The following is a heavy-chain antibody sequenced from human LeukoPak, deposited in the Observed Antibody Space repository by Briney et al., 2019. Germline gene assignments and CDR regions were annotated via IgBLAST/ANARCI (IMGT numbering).Heavy chain of an antibody. CDR2: ISSSSSYI. V-gene: IGHV3-21*01. CDR3: ARDPAYGGFDY. Sequence: GSLRLSCAASGFTFSCYSMKWVRQGSGKGLEWVSSISSSSSYIYYADSVKGRFTISRDNAKNSLYLQMNSLRAEDTAVYYCARDPAYGGFDYWGQGTLVTVSS. CDR1: GFTFSCYS. J-gene: IGHJ4*02. D-gene: IGHD3-16*01.